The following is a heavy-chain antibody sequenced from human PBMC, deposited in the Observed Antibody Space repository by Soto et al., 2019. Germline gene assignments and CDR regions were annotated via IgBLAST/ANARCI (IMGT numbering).Heavy chain of an antibody. CDR3: ARELFGRSVWFDP. D-gene: IGHD3-10*01. CDR1: GGSISSYY. J-gene: IGHJ5*02. V-gene: IGHV4-59*01. Sequence: SETLSLTCTVAGGSISSYYWSWIRQPPGKGLEWIGYIYYSGSTNYNPSLKSRVTVSVDTSKNQFSLKLSSVTAADTAVYYCARELFGRSVWFDPWGQGTLVTVSS. CDR2: IYYSGST.